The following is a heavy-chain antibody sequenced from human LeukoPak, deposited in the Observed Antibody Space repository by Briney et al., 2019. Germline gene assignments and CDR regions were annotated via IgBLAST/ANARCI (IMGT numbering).Heavy chain of an antibody. D-gene: IGHD1-1*01. CDR1: GGSISSYY. CDR3: AKIRERTGTTFDS. J-gene: IGHJ4*02. CDR2: IYYSGST. V-gene: IGHV4-59*01. Sequence: LETLSLTCTVSGGSISSYYWSWIRQPPGKGLEWIGYIYYSGSTNYNPSLKSRVTISVDTSKNQFSLKLSSVTAADTAVYYCAKIRERTGTTFDSWGQGTLVTVSS.